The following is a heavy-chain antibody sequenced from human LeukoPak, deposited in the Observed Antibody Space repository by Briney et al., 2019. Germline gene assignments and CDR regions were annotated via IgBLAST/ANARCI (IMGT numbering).Heavy chain of an antibody. CDR3: AKTGSGSYSQPYYFDY. J-gene: IGHJ4*02. D-gene: IGHD1-26*01. CDR2: ISGSGGST. Sequence: GGSLRLSCAASGFTFNSYAMSWVRQAPGKGLEWVSAISGSGGSTYYADSVKGRSTISRDNSKNTLYLQMNSLRAEDTAVYYCAKTGSGSYSQPYYFDYWGQGTLVTVSS. CDR1: GFTFNSYA. V-gene: IGHV3-23*01.